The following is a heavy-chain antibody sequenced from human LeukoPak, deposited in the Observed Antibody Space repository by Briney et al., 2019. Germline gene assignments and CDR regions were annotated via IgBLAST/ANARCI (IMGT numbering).Heavy chain of an antibody. CDR1: GYTFTTYG. CDR3: ARTSHESVLYWSDP. D-gene: IGHD3-16*01. V-gene: IGHV1-18*01. Sequence: ASVKVSREASGYTFTTYGIGWVRQAPGQGLEWMGWISGYNGNTNYAQKFQGRVTMTTDTSTSTAYMELRSLRSDDTAVYYCARTSHESVLYWSDPWGRGTLVNVSS. J-gene: IGHJ5*02. CDR2: ISGYNGNT.